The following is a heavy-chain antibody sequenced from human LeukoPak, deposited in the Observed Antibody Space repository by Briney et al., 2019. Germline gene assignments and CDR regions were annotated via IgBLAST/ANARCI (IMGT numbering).Heavy chain of an antibody. CDR1: GFTFDAYG. CDR2: INWNGGST. V-gene: IGHV3-20*01. CDR3: ARAKIAVAGIAISGMDV. D-gene: IGHD6-19*01. J-gene: IGHJ6*02. Sequence: SGGSPRLSCAASGFTFDAYGMSWVRHVPGKGLEWVSGINWNGGSTTYEGSVKGRLNVSRDNAKNSLYLQMNSLRAEDTAVYHCARAKIAVAGIAISGMDVWGQGTTVTVSS.